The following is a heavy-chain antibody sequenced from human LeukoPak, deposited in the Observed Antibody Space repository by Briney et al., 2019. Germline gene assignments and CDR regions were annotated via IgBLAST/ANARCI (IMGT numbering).Heavy chain of an antibody. D-gene: IGHD3-10*01. CDR1: GGSISAYY. CDR2: IYYSGST. V-gene: IGHV4-59*08. Sequence: SETLSLTCLVSGGSISAYYWSWIRQPAGNGLEWIGYIYYSGSTNYNPSLKSRVTISVDTSKNQFSLKLSSVTAADTAVYYCARLNLYGSGSYYNDDYGMDVWGQGTTVTVSS. CDR3: ARLNLYGSGSYYNDDYGMDV. J-gene: IGHJ6*02.